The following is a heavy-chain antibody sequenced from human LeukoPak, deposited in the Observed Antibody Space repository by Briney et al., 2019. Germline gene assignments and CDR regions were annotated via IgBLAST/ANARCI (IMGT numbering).Heavy chain of an antibody. Sequence: GGSLRLSCAVSRFTFSNYWMSWVRQAPGKGLELVAHIKQDESEKYYVDSVKGRFTISRDNAKNSLYLQMNSLRAEDTAIYYCARDKIVGASKFDYWGQGTLVTVSS. CDR2: IKQDESEK. V-gene: IGHV3-7*01. CDR3: ARDKIVGASKFDY. D-gene: IGHD1-26*01. CDR1: RFTFSNYW. J-gene: IGHJ4*02.